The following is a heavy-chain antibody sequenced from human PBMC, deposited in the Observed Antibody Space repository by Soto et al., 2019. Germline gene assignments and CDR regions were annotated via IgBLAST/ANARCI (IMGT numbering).Heavy chain of an antibody. CDR3: ARDSEYLTHCGGDCYSGYYFDY. V-gene: IGHV1-2*04. CDR1: GYTFTGYY. Sequence: ASVKVSCKASGYTFTGYYMHWVRQAPGQGLEWMGWINPNSGGTNYAQKFQGWVTMTRDTSMSTAYMELSRLRSDDTAVYYCARDSEYLTHCGGDCYSGYYFDYWGQGTLVTVSS. J-gene: IGHJ4*02. CDR2: INPNSGGT. D-gene: IGHD2-21*02.